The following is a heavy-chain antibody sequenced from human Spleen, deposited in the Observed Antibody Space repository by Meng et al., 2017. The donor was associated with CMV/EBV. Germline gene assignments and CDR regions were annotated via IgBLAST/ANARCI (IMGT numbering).Heavy chain of an antibody. J-gene: IGHJ4*02. CDR2: IYSGGST. D-gene: IGHD2-2*01. CDR3: ARERSPAGLDY. CDR1: GFTVSSNY. V-gene: IGHV3-53*01. Sequence: GGSLRLSCAASGFTVSSNYMSWVRQAPGKGLEWVSVIYSGGSTYYADSVKGRFTISRDNSKNTLYLRMNSLRAEDTAVYYCARERSPAGLDYWGQGTLVTVSS.